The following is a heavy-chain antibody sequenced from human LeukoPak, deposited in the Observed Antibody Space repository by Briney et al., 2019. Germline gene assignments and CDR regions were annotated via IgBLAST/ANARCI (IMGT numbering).Heavy chain of an antibody. V-gene: IGHV3-23*01. CDR2: ISGSGGST. D-gene: IGHD1-26*01. CDR1: GFTFSSYA. Sequence: GGSLRLSCAASGFTFSSYAMSWVRQAPGKGLEWVSAISGSGGSTYYADSVKGRFTISRDNSKNTLYLQINSLRAEDTAVYYCAKRREGYYYGMDVWGQGTTVTVSS. CDR3: AKRREGYYYGMDV. J-gene: IGHJ6*02.